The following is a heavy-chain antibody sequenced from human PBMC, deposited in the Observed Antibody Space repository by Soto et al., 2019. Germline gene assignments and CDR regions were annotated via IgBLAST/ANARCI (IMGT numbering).Heavy chain of an antibody. CDR2: IIPVTDTP. D-gene: IGHD3-10*01. CDR3: ARGNKGPGHYGPGSQGWYGP. CDR1: GGTFGSHA. J-gene: IGHJ5*02. V-gene: IGHV1-69*06. Sequence: QVQLVQSGAEVKKPGSSVKVSCKVSGGTFGSHAINWLRQAPGQGLEWMGVIIPVTDTPNNAEKFQGRVTITADKSTTTVYMELSSLTFDDTAVYFCARGNKGPGHYGPGSQGWYGPWGQGTLVTVSS.